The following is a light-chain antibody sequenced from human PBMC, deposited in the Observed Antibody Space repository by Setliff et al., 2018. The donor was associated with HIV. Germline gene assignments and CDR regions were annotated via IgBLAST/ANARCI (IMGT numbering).Light chain of an antibody. J-gene: IGKJ4*01. V-gene: IGKV3-15*01. CDR2: GIS. CDR3: QQYNNWPLT. Sequence: EIVMTQSPVTLSVSPGERATLSCRASQRVSSNLAWYQQKSGQAPRLLIYGISTRATGISDRFSGSGSGTEFTLTISSLQSEDFGVYYCQQYNNWPLTFGGGTKV. CDR1: QRVSSN.